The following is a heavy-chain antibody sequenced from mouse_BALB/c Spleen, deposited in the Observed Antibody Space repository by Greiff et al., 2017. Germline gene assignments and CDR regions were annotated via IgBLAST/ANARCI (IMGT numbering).Heavy chain of an antibody. Sequence: VHLVESGAELVRPGSSVKISCKASGYAFSSYWMNWVKQRPGQGLEWIGQIYPGDGDTNYNGKFKGKATLTADKSSSTAYMQLSSLTSEDSAVYFCARWTADYWGQGTTLTVSS. D-gene: IGHD1-2*01. CDR1: GYAFSSYW. CDR2: IYPGDGDT. J-gene: IGHJ2*01. CDR3: ARWTADY. V-gene: IGHV1-80*01.